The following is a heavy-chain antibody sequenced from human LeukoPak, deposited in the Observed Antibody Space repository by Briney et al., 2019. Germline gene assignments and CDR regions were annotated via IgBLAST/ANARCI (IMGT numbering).Heavy chain of an antibody. D-gene: IGHD3-22*01. CDR2: IKQDGSEK. J-gene: IGHJ1*01. CDR1: GFTFSSYW. CDR3: ARGLNYYYDSSGYPPPEYFQH. Sequence: QPGGSLRLSCAASGFTFSSYWMRWVRQAPGKGLEWVANIKQDGSEKYYVDSVKGRFTISRDNAKNSLYLQMNSLRAEDTAVYYCARGLNYYYDSSGYPPPEYFQHWGQGTLVTVSS. V-gene: IGHV3-7*01.